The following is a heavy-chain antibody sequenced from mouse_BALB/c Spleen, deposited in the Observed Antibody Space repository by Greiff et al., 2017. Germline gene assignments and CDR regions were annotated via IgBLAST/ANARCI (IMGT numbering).Heavy chain of an antibody. CDR2: IWSGGST. CDR3: ARDPIYYDYPDYAMDY. J-gene: IGHJ4*01. Sequence: VQLQQSGPGLVQPSQSLSITCTVSGFSLTSYGVHWVRQSPGKGLEWLGVIWSGGSTDYNPAFISRLSISKDNSKSQVFFKMNSLQTDDTAMYYCARDPIYYDYPDYAMDYWGQGTSVTVSS. D-gene: IGHD2-4*01. CDR1: GFSLTSYG. V-gene: IGHV2-2*01.